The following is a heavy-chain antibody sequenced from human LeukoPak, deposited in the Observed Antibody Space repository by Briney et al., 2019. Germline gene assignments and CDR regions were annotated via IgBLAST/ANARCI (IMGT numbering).Heavy chain of an antibody. D-gene: IGHD3-10*01. CDR3: ARGHQIEVWFGEFPSPENWFDP. CDR1: GYTFTGYY. J-gene: IGHJ5*02. Sequence: GASVKVSCKASGYTFTGYYMHWVRQAPGQGLEWMGWINPNSGGTNYAQKFQGRVTMTRDTSISTAYMELSRLRSDDTAVYYCARGHQIEVWFGEFPSPENWFDPWGQGTLVTVSS. V-gene: IGHV1-2*02. CDR2: INPNSGGT.